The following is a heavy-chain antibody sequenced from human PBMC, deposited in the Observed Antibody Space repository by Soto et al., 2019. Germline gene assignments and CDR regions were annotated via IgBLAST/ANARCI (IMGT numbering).Heavy chain of an antibody. CDR2: ISGSGATT. CDR1: GFTFDTYA. Sequence: VQLLESGGGLVQPGGSLRLSCAASGFTFDTYAISWVRQAPGRGLEWVSAISGSGATTYYADPVKGRFTISRDNSKNTLYLHIGSLRVDDTTIYYCATGTASYYFDSWGQGAPVTVSS. V-gene: IGHV3-23*01. J-gene: IGHJ4*02. CDR3: ATGTASYYFDS.